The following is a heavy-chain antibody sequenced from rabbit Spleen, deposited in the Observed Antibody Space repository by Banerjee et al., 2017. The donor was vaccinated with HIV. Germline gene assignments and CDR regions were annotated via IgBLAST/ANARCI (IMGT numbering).Heavy chain of an antibody. Sequence: QEQLEESGGDLVKPGASLTLTCTASGVSFTSNYYMCWVRQAPGKGLEWIACIDTNDGDTDYANWPKGRFTISKTSSTTVTLQMTSLTAADTATYFCAKNYVNAFDPWGPGTLVTVS. V-gene: IGHV1S45*01. D-gene: IGHD1-1*01. CDR1: GVSFTSNYY. CDR3: AKNYVNAFDP. CDR2: IDTNDGDT. J-gene: IGHJ2*01.